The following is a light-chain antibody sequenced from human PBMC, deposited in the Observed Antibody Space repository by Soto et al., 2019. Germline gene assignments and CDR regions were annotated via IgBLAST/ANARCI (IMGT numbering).Light chain of an antibody. CDR3: QQYGSSPYT. Sequence: EIVLTQSPGTLSLSPGERDTLSCRASQSVSSSSLAWYQQKPGQAPRLLIYGASSRSTGIPDRFSCSGSGTDFTLTISRLEPEDCAVYYCQQYGSSPYTFGQGTKLEIK. CDR1: QSVSSSS. CDR2: GAS. V-gene: IGKV3-20*01. J-gene: IGKJ2*01.